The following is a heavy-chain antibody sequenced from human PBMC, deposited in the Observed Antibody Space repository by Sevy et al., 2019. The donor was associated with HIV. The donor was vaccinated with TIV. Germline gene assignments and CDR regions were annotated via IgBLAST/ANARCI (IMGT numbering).Heavy chain of an antibody. Sequence: GGSLRLSCAASGFTFRRYGMHWVRRAPGKGLEWVAGIWFDRTQKYYLESVKGRFSISRDNSKKMVYLQMNSLRAEDTAVYYCAKDFFEGDVISNFDSWGQGTLVTVSS. J-gene: IGHJ4*02. CDR3: AKDFFEGDVISNFDS. CDR2: IWFDRTQK. V-gene: IGHV3-33*06. CDR1: GFTFRRYG. D-gene: IGHD3-3*01.